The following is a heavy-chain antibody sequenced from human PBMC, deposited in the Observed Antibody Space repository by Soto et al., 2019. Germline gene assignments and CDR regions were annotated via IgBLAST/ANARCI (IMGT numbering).Heavy chain of an antibody. CDR3: ASGTRAAFWSGPKPYYYGMDV. J-gene: IGHJ6*02. Sequence: SVKVSCKASGGTFSSYAISWVRQAPGQGLEWMGGIIPIFGTANYAQKFQGRVTITADESTSTAYMELSSLRSEDTAVYYCASGTRAAFWSGPKPYYYGMDVCGQGTTVTVSS. CDR2: IIPIFGTA. V-gene: IGHV1-69*13. D-gene: IGHD3-3*01. CDR1: GGTFSSYA.